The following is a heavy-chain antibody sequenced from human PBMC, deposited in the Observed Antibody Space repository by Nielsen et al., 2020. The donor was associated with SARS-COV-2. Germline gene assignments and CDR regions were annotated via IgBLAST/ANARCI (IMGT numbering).Heavy chain of an antibody. D-gene: IGHD4-17*01. J-gene: IGHJ4*02. CDR1: GYTFTSYG. CDR3: ARDLSDGDYDLFDY. CDR2: ISAYNGNT. Sequence: ASVKVSCKASGYTFTSYGISWVRQAPGQGLEWMGRISAYNGNTNYAQKLQGRVTMTTDTSTSTAYMELRSLRSDDTAVYYCARDLSDGDYDLFDYWGQGTLVTVSS. V-gene: IGHV1-18*04.